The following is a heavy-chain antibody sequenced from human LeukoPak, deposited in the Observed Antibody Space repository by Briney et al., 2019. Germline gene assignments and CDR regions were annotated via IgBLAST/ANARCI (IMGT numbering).Heavy chain of an antibody. CDR3: ASPRNYDSSTFDI. CDR2: ISTSSTYI. V-gene: IGHV3-21*01. CDR1: GFTLSGYS. Sequence: GGSLRLSCAASGFTLSGYSMNWVRQAPGKGPEWVSSISTSSTYIYYADSVKGRFTISRDNAKNSLYLQMNSLRAEDTAVYYCASPRNYDSSTFDIWGQGTMVTVSS. D-gene: IGHD3-22*01. J-gene: IGHJ3*02.